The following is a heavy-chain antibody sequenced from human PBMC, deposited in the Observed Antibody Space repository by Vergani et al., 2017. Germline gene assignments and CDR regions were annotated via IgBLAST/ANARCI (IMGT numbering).Heavy chain of an antibody. J-gene: IGHJ3*02. CDR3: AKGVSGFHGSGCYYGDAFDI. CDR1: GFTLGDYA. CDR2: IWSKPYGGTT. Sequence: EVHLVESGGGLVQPGRSLRLSCSGSGFTLGDYAMTWVRQAPGKGLEWVAFIWSKPYGGTTEYAASVKGRFTISRDDSNSIAYLQMSSLKAEDTAVYYWAKGVSGFHGSGCYYGDAFDIWGQGTMVTVSS. D-gene: IGHD3-10*01. V-gene: IGHV3-49*04.